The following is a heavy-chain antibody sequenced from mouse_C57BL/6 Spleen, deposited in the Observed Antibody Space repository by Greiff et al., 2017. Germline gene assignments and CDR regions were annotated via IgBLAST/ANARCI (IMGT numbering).Heavy chain of an antibody. V-gene: IGHV1-82*01. CDR2: IYPGDGDT. Sequence: QVQLQQSGPELVKPGASVKISCKASGYAFSSSWMNWVKQRPGKGLEWIGRIYPGDGDTNYNGKFKGKATLTADKSSSTAYMQLSSLTSEDSAVYFCAREETGTPFAYWGQGTLVTVSA. D-gene: IGHD4-1*01. J-gene: IGHJ3*01. CDR3: AREETGTPFAY. CDR1: GYAFSSSW.